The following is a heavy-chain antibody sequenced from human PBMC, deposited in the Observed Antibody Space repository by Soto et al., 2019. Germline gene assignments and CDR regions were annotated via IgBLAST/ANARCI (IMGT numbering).Heavy chain of an antibody. CDR2: IGRDGSAK. CDR1: GFTFGAYG. Sequence: QVQLVESGGAVVQPGRSMRLSCAASGFTFGAYGMHWVRQSPGKGLEWVAVIGRDGSAKVYTDSVKGRFTMSRDNSMNTLHMQMDSLREEDTAVYYCAREAAHGNWYLDLWGRRTLVTVSS. V-gene: IGHV3-30*03. J-gene: IGHJ2*01. CDR3: AREAAHGNWYLDL.